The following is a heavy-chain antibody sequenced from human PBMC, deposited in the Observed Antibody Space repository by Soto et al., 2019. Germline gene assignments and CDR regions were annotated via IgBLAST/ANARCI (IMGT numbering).Heavy chain of an antibody. J-gene: IGHJ5*02. D-gene: IGHD2-2*01. CDR2: IHHTGGT. CDR3: ARVGPDCNSVSCIRERWFDP. Sequence: PSETLSLTCAVSGYSITSGYYWGWIRQPPGKGLEWMGTIHHTGGTYYNPSLKSRVSMSIDTSKNQFSLRLSSVTTADTAVHYCARVGPDCNSVSCIRERWFDPWGQGTLVTVSS. CDR1: GYSITSGYY. V-gene: IGHV4-38-2*01.